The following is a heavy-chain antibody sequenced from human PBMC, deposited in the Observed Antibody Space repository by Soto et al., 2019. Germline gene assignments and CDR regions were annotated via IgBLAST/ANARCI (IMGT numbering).Heavy chain of an antibody. J-gene: IGHJ4*02. CDR1: GFSLTTDRVG. D-gene: IGHD1-26*01. CDR3: AHAYGGRSLY. V-gene: IGHV2-5*02. CDR2: IYWDDTK. Sequence: QITLKESGPTLVKPTQTLTLTCTFSGFSLTTDRVGVGWIRQPPGEALEWLAVIYWDDTKTYRPSLESRLTITNDTSKNQVALTMTNMDSVDTATYYCAHAYGGRSLYWGQGTLVTVSP.